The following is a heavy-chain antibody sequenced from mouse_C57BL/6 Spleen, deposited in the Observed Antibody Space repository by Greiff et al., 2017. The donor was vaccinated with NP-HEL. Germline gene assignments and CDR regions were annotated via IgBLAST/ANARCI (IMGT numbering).Heavy chain of an antibody. V-gene: IGHV1-15*01. CDR1: GYTFTDYE. CDR2: IDPETGGT. D-gene: IGHD4-1*02. J-gene: IGHJ2*01. CDR3: TLATGTFDY. Sequence: QVQLQQSGAELVRPGASVTLSCKASGYTFTDYEMHWVKQTPVHGLEWIGAIDPETGGTAYNQKFKGKAILTADKTSSTAYMELRSLTSEDSAVYYCTLATGTFDYWGQGTTLTVSS.